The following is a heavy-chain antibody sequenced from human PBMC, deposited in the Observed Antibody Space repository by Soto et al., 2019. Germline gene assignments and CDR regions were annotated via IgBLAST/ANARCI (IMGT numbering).Heavy chain of an antibody. CDR2: IIPIFGTA. CDR3: AREDDRSGYYYVSYGMDV. V-gene: IGHV1-69*01. Sequence: QVQLVQSGAEVKKPGSSVKVSCKASGGTFSSYAISWVRQAPGQGLEWMGGIIPIFGTANYAQKFQGRVTITADESTSTAYMGLSRLRSEDTAVYYCAREDDRSGYYYVSYGMDVLGQGTTVTVSS. J-gene: IGHJ6*02. D-gene: IGHD3-22*01. CDR1: GGTFSSYA.